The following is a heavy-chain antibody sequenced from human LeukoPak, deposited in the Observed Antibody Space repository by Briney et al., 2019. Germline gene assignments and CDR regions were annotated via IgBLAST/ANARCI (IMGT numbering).Heavy chain of an antibody. Sequence: ASVKVSCTASGGTFSSYAISWVRQAPGQGLEWMGRISPILGIANYAQRFQGRVTITADKSTSTAYMELSSLRSEDTAVYYCASSHSGYGGNSGLYWGQGTLVTVSS. CDR3: ASSHSGYGGNSGLY. J-gene: IGHJ4*02. D-gene: IGHD4-23*01. V-gene: IGHV1-69*04. CDR1: GGTFSSYA. CDR2: ISPILGIA.